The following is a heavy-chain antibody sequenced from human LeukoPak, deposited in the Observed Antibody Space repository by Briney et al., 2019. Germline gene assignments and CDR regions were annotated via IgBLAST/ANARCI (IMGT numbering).Heavy chain of an antibody. J-gene: IGHJ4*02. CDR2: IKQDGSEK. Sequence: GGSLRLSCAASGFTFSSYWMSWVRQAPGKGLEWVANIKQDGSEKYYVDSVKGRFTISRDNAKNSLYLQMNSLRAEDTAVYYCARYSSGWWGYYFDYWGQGTLVTVSS. D-gene: IGHD6-19*01. CDR3: ARYSSGWWGYYFDY. V-gene: IGHV3-7*01. CDR1: GFTFSSYW.